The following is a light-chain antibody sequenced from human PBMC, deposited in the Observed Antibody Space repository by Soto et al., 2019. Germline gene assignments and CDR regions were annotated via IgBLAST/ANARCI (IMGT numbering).Light chain of an antibody. J-gene: IGLJ3*02. V-gene: IGLV2-11*01. CDR3: SSYTVTYTVV. CDR1: SSDVGAYNY. Sequence: QSVLTQPRSVSGSPGQSVTISCTGTSSDVGAYNYVSWYQQHPGKAPRLMIYDVIKRPSGVPDRFSGSMSGNTASLTISGLQTEDEADYYCSSYTVTYTVVFGGGTKVTVL. CDR2: DVI.